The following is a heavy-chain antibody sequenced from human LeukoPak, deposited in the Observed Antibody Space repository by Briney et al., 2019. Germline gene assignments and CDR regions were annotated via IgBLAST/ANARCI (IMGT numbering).Heavy chain of an antibody. J-gene: IGHJ6*02. CDR2: INPNSGGT. V-gene: IGHV1-2*02. D-gene: IGHD2-2*01. CDR3: ARDGDIVVVPAASRDYGMDV. Sequence: GASVKVSCKASGCTFTGYYMHWVRQAPGQGLEWMGWINPNSGGTNYAQKFQGRVTMTRDTSISTAYMELSRLRSDDTAVYYCARDGDIVVVPAASRDYGMDVWGQGTTVTVSS. CDR1: GCTFTGYY.